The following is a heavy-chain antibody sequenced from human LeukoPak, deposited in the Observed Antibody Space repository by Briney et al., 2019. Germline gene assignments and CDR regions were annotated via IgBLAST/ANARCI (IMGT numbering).Heavy chain of an antibody. CDR3: AKDIWRGGSLAYMDV. D-gene: IGHD3-16*01. Sequence: PGRSLRLSCAASGFSFDEFAMHWGRQAPGKGLEWGSGISANSASTGYADSVKGRFTISRDNAENSLYLQMNSLRTEDTALYFCAKDIWRGGSLAYMDVWGKGTSVTVSS. CDR2: ISANSAST. J-gene: IGHJ6*03. V-gene: IGHV3-9*01. CDR1: GFSFDEFA.